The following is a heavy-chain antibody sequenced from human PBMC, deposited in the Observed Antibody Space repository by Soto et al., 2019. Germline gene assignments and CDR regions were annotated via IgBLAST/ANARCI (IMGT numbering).Heavy chain of an antibody. Sequence: SETLSLTCTVSGGSISSGDYYWSWIRQPPGKGLEWIGYINYSGSTYYNPSLKSRVTISVDTSKNQFSLKLSSVTAADTAVYYCASAAVYCSGGSCYPAYYYYGMDVWGQGTTVT. CDR2: INYSGST. CDR1: GGSISSGDYY. D-gene: IGHD2-15*01. V-gene: IGHV4-30-4*01. J-gene: IGHJ6*02. CDR3: ASAAVYCSGGSCYPAYYYYGMDV.